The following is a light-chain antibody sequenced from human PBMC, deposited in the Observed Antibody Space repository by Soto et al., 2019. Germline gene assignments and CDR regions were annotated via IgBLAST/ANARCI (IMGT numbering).Light chain of an antibody. V-gene: IGLV2-14*01. CDR1: SSDVGGYGS. Sequence: QSALTQPASVSGPPGQSITISCSGTSSDVGGYGSVSWYQQHPGKAPKLMIYEVSNRPSGVSNRFSGSKSGNTASLTISGLQAEDDADYYCSSYTSSGTYVFGTGTKVHRP. CDR3: SSYTSSGTYV. J-gene: IGLJ1*01. CDR2: EVS.